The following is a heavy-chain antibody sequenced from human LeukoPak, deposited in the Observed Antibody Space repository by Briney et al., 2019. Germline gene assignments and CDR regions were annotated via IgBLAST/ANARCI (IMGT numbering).Heavy chain of an antibody. Sequence: KAGGSLRLSCAASGFTFSSYSMNWVRQAPGKGLEWVSSISSSSSYIYYADSVKGRFTISRDNAKNSLYLQMNSLRAEDTAVYYCATSYGSGEGVFDYWGQGTLVTVSS. J-gene: IGHJ4*02. D-gene: IGHD3-10*01. V-gene: IGHV3-21*01. CDR3: ATSYGSGEGVFDY. CDR1: GFTFSSYS. CDR2: ISSSSSYI.